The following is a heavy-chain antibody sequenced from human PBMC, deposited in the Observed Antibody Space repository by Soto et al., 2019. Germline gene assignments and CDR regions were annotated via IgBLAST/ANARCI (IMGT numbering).Heavy chain of an antibody. J-gene: IGHJ6*02. CDR2: IIPIFGTV. Sequence: QVQLVQSGAEVKKPGSSVKVSCKASGGTFSSYAISWVRQAPGQGLEWMGGIIPIFGTVNYAQKFQGRVTITADESTSTAYMELSSLRSEDMAVYYCARADCSGGSCYSDYYYYYGMDVWGQGTTVTVSS. D-gene: IGHD2-15*01. CDR1: GGTFSSYA. CDR3: ARADCSGGSCYSDYYYYYGMDV. V-gene: IGHV1-69*01.